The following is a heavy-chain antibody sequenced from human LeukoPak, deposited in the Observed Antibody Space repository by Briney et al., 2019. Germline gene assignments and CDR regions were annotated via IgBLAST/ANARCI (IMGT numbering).Heavy chain of an antibody. J-gene: IGHJ6*03. Sequence: RPSETLSLTCAVYGGSFSGYYWSWIRQPPGKGLEWIGEINHSGSTNYNPSLKSRVTISVDTSKNQFSLKLSSVTAADTALYYCARVLLYCNNGVCYRECYYYYYYYMDVWGKGTTDTVSS. CDR2: INHSGST. V-gene: IGHV4-34*01. CDR3: ARVLLYCNNGVCYRECYYYYYYYMDV. D-gene: IGHD2-8*01. CDR1: GGSFSGYY.